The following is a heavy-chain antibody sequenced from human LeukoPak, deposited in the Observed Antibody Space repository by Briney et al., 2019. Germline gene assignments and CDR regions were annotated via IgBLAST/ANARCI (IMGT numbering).Heavy chain of an antibody. CDR3: AKWEQYIYGNFDY. Sequence: PGGSLRLSCAASGFTFSSYGMHWVRQSPGKGLEWVALISYDGSNKYYADSVKGRFTISRDNSKNTLYLQMNSLRTEDTAVYYCAKWEQYIYGNFDYWGQGTLVTVSS. CDR2: ISYDGSNK. CDR1: GFTFSSYG. V-gene: IGHV3-30*18. D-gene: IGHD5-18*01. J-gene: IGHJ4*02.